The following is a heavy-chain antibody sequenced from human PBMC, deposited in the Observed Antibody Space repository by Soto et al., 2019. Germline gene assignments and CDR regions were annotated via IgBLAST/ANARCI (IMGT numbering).Heavy chain of an antibody. CDR1: GVSISGFY. Sequence: SETLSLTCTVSGVSISGFYWSWIRKSAGKGLEWIGRIYATGTTDYNPSLKSRVMMSVDTSKKQFSLKLRSVTAADTAVYYCVRDGTKTLRDWFDPWGQGISVTVSS. CDR3: VRDGTKTLRDWFDP. D-gene: IGHD1-1*01. V-gene: IGHV4-4*07. J-gene: IGHJ5*02. CDR2: IYATGTT.